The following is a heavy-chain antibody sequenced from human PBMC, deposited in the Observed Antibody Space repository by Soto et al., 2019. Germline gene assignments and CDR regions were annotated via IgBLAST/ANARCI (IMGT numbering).Heavy chain of an antibody. J-gene: IGHJ5*02. CDR2: INHSGST. V-gene: IGHV4-34*01. Sequence: QVQLQQWGAGLLKPSETLSLTCAVYGGSFSGYYWSWIRQPPGKGLEWIGEINHSGSTNYNPSLKSRVTISVDTSKNQFSLKLSSVTAADTAVYYCARTSGTYSSGHRGNWFDPWGQGTLVTVSS. D-gene: IGHD3-22*01. CDR1: GGSFSGYY. CDR3: ARTSGTYSSGHRGNWFDP.